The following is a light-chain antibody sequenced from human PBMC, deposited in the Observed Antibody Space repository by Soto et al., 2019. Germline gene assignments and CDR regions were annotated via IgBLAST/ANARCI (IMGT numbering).Light chain of an antibody. CDR1: QSVNSN. J-gene: IGKJ3*01. CDR2: AAS. Sequence: DIVMTQSPATLSVSPGESATLSCRASQSVNSNLAWYQQKPGQXPXXLIYAASTRATGIPARFIVSGSGTDFTLTISSLQSEDFAVDDCQRYNNWPSFGPGTKVDIK. CDR3: QRYNNWPS. V-gene: IGKV3-15*01.